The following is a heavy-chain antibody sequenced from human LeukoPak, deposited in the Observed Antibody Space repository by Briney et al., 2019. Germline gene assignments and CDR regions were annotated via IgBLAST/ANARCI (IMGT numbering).Heavy chain of an antibody. J-gene: IGHJ3*02. CDR3: ARTTVTSFGAVDI. V-gene: IGHV4-38-2*02. Sequence: SETLSLTCTVSGYSISSGYYWGWIRQPPGKGLEWIGSIYHSGSTYYNPSLKRRVTISVDTSKNQFSLKLSSVTAADTAVYYCARTTVTSFGAVDIWGQGTMVTVSS. CDR1: GYSISSGYY. D-gene: IGHD4-17*01. CDR2: IYHSGST.